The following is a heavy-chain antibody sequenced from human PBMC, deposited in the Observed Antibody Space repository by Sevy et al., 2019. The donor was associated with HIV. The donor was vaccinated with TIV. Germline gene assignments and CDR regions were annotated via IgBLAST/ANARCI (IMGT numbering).Heavy chain of an antibody. D-gene: IGHD1-26*01. CDR2: IRSKGNSFAT. Sequence: GGSLRLSCAASGFAFRGSAIHWVRQASGKGLEWIGRIRSKGNSFATDYVPSVKGRFTISRDDSKKPAYLQMSSLKIDDTAVYYCAGQVGDTVMAIFDYWGQGTLVTVSS. CDR1: GFAFRGSA. CDR3: AGQVGDTVMAIFDY. J-gene: IGHJ4*02. V-gene: IGHV3-73*01.